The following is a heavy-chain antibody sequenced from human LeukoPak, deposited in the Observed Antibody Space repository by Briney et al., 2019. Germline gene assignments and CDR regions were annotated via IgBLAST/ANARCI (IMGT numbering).Heavy chain of an antibody. V-gene: IGHV3-23*01. CDR3: SKVRDGDYGYYFDY. CDR1: GFTFSSYA. Sequence: GGSLRLSCAASGFTFSSYAMSWVRQAPGKGLEWVSAISGSGGSTYYADSVKGRFTISRDNSKNTLYLQINSLRAEDTAVNYCSKVRDGDYGYYFDYWGPGTLVTVSS. D-gene: IGHD2-21*02. CDR2: ISGSGGST. J-gene: IGHJ4*02.